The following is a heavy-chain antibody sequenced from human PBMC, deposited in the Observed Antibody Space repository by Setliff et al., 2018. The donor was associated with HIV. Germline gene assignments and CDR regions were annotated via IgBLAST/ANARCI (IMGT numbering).Heavy chain of an antibody. CDR2: VDPEDDKT. D-gene: IGHD2-15*01. CDR1: GGTFSSYA. V-gene: IGHV1-69-2*01. Sequence: ASVKVSCKASGGTFSSYAISWVQQAPGKGLEWMGRVDPEDDKTIYAEKFQGRVTMTTATSSDTAYLYLSSLRSEDTAVYYCVTGEGLRFWGQGTLVTVSS. CDR3: VTGEGLRF. J-gene: IGHJ4*02.